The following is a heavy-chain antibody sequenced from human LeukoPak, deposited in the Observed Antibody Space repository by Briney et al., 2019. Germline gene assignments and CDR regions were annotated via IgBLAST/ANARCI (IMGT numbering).Heavy chain of an antibody. CDR1: RGSISNYY. CDR2: VYYSGST. V-gene: IGHV4-59*01. CDR3: AGGRVWLAFDS. J-gene: IGHJ4*02. Sequence: SETLSLTCTVSRGSISNYYWTCIRQPPGKGLEWIAYVYYSGSTNYNPSLKSRVSISVDTSKNQFSLKLSSVTAADTAAYYCAGGRVWLAFDSWGQGTLLTVSS. D-gene: IGHD5-18*01.